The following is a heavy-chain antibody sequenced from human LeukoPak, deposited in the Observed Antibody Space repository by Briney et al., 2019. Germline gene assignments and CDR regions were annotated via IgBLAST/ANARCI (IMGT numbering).Heavy chain of an antibody. J-gene: IGHJ5*02. V-gene: IGHV1-18*01. D-gene: IGHD6-6*01. Sequence: ASVKVSCKASGYTFTTYGINWVRQAPGQGPEWMGWISAYNGNTNYAQRFQDRVTMTTDTSTSTAYMELRSLRSDDTAVYYCARDLIAVRPGWFDPWGQGTLVTVSS. CDR2: ISAYNGNT. CDR1: GYTFTTYG. CDR3: ARDLIAVRPGWFDP.